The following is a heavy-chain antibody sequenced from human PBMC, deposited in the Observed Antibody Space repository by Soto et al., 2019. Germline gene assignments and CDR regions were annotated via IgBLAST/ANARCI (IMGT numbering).Heavy chain of an antibody. CDR1: GFTFSSYS. Sequence: GGSLRLSCAASGFTFSSYSMNWVRQAPGKGLEWVSSISSSSSYIYYADSVKGRFTISRDNAKNSLYLQMNSLRAEDTAVYYCARGQEGGYSYDLLPLDDWGQGTLVTVSS. CDR2: ISSSSSYI. J-gene: IGHJ4*02. D-gene: IGHD5-18*01. V-gene: IGHV3-21*01. CDR3: ARGQEGGYSYDLLPLDD.